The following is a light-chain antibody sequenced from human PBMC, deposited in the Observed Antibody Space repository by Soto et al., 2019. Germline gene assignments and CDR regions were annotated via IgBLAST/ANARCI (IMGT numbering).Light chain of an antibody. Sequence: DIQMTQSPSSVSASVGDRVTITCRASQNINNWLAWYQQRPGKPPNLLIYAASTLQNGVPSRFSGSGSGTDFTLTISSLQPEDFATYYCQQANTFPPVTFGPGTKVEIK. J-gene: IGKJ3*01. CDR1: QNINNW. CDR3: QQANTFPPVT. V-gene: IGKV1D-12*01. CDR2: AAS.